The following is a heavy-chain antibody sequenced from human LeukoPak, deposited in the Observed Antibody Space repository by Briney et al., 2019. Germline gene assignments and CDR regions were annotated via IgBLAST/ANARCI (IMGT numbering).Heavy chain of an antibody. CDR3: ARGPRIAALS. CDR2: IYTSGST. V-gene: IGHV4-4*07. J-gene: IGHJ4*02. CDR1: GGSISTYY. Sequence: KPSGTLSLTCTVSGGSISTYYWSWIRQPAGKGLEWIGRIYTSGSTNYNPSLKSRVTMSVDTSKNQLSLKLTSVTAADTAVYYCARGPRIAALSWGQGTLVTVSS. D-gene: IGHD6-6*01.